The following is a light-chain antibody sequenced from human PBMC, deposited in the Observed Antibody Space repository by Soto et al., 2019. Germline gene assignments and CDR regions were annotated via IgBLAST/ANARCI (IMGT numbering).Light chain of an antibody. Sequence: EMVMTQSPATLSVSPGERATLSRRASQSVSSNLAWYQQKPGQAPGLLIYGASTRATGIPARFSGSGSGTEFTLTISSLQSEDFAVYYCQQYNNWPPWTFGQGTKVDIK. J-gene: IGKJ1*01. CDR2: GAS. CDR1: QSVSSN. V-gene: IGKV3-15*01. CDR3: QQYNNWPPWT.